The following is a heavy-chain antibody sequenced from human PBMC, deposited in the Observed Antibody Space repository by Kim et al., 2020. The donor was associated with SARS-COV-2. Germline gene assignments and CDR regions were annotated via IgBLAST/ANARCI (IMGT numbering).Heavy chain of an antibody. V-gene: IGHV3-23*01. CDR2: ISGSGGST. CDR1: GFTFSSYA. Sequence: GGSLRLSCAASGFTFSSYAMSWVRQAPGKGLEWVSAISGSGGSTYYADSVKGRFTISRDNSKNTLYLQMNSLRAEDTAVYYCAKVSDYYGSGSVLKTYGMDVWGQGTTVTVSS. J-gene: IGHJ6*02. D-gene: IGHD3-10*01. CDR3: AKVSDYYGSGSVLKTYGMDV.